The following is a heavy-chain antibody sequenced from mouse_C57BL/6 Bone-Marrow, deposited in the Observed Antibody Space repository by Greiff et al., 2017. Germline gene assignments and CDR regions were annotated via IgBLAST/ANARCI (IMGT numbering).Heavy chain of an antibody. CDR2: ISGGGGNT. Sequence: EVKVEESGGGLVKPGGSLKLSCAASGFTFSSYTMSWVRQTPEKRLQWVAAISGGGGNTYYPDSVKGRFTISRDNDKNILYLQMSSLRSEDTALYYCSRQVTTVLATKYFDVWGTGTTVNVSS. J-gene: IGHJ1*03. V-gene: IGHV5-9*01. CDR1: GFTFSSYT. D-gene: IGHD1-1*01. CDR3: SRQVTTVLATKYFDV.